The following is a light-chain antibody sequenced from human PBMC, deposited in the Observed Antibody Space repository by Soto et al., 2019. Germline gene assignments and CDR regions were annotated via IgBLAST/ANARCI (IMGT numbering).Light chain of an antibody. CDR2: RNN. V-gene: IGLV1-47*01. CDR3: AAWDDSLSVL. Sequence: QSVLTQPPSASGTPGQRVTISCSGSSSNIGSNYVYWYQQLPGTAPKLLIYRNNQRPSGVPDRFSGSKSGTSASLAISGLQSEDEADYYCAAWDDSLSVLFGGGTKLTVL. J-gene: IGLJ3*02. CDR1: SSNIGSNY.